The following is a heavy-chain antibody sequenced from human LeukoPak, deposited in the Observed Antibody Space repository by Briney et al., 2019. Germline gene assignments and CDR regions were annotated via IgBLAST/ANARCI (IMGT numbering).Heavy chain of an antibody. V-gene: IGHV4-34*01. Sequence: PSETLSLTCAAYGGSFSGYYWSWIRQPPGKGLEWIGEINHSGSTNYNPSLKSRVTISVDTSKNQFSLKLSSVTAADTAVYYCARGRGHYYGSGLYFDYWGQGTLVTVSS. CDR2: INHSGST. D-gene: IGHD3-10*01. CDR3: ARGRGHYYGSGLYFDY. CDR1: GGSFSGYY. J-gene: IGHJ4*02.